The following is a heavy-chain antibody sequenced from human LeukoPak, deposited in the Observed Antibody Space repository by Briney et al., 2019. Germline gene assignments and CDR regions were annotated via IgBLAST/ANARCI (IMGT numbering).Heavy chain of an antibody. D-gene: IGHD3-10*01. J-gene: IGHJ4*02. CDR2: IYHSGTT. Sequence: SETLSLTCTVSGGFITTGSHYWGWVRQPPGKGLEWIGSIYHSGTTYYKSSLKSRVTISIDTSKTQFSLTLTSVTAADTAVYYCARLWFGELTSPFDYWGQGTLVTVSS. CDR1: GGFITTGSHY. V-gene: IGHV4-39*01. CDR3: ARLWFGELTSPFDY.